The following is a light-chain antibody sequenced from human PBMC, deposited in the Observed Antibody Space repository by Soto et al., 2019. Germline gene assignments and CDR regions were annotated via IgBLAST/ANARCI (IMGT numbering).Light chain of an antibody. CDR1: QSISSY. Sequence: DIQMTQSPSSLSASVGDRVTITCRASQSISSYLNWYHQKPGKAPKLLIYAASSLQSGVPSRFSGSGSGTDFTLTISSLQPEDFATYYCQQSYSTTITFGPGTRLEMK. CDR2: AAS. CDR3: QQSYSTTIT. V-gene: IGKV1-39*01. J-gene: IGKJ5*01.